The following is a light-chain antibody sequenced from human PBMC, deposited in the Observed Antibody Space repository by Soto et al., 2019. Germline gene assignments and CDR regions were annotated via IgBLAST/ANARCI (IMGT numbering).Light chain of an antibody. J-gene: IGKJ2*01. V-gene: IGKV1-5*03. Sequence: DIQMTQSPSTLSASVGDRVTFTCRASQSISSWLAWYQQKPGKAPKLLVYKASNLQSGVPSRFSGSGSGAEFTLTISSVQPDDFATYYCQHYLTYPYTFGQGTNLEMK. CDR2: KAS. CDR3: QHYLTYPYT. CDR1: QSISSW.